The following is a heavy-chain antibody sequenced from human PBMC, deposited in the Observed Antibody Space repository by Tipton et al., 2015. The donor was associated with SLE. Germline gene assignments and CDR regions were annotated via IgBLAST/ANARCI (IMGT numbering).Heavy chain of an antibody. Sequence: TLSLTCTVSGGSIISSSYYWGWIRQPPGKGLEWIGSIYYSGSTFYNPSLKSRVTISVDTSKNQFSLKLSSVTAADTAVYYCARVGYYDSSGYSYWGQGTLVTVSS. D-gene: IGHD3-22*01. CDR1: GGSIISSSYY. CDR3: ARVGYYDSSGYSY. V-gene: IGHV4-39*07. J-gene: IGHJ4*02. CDR2: IYYSGST.